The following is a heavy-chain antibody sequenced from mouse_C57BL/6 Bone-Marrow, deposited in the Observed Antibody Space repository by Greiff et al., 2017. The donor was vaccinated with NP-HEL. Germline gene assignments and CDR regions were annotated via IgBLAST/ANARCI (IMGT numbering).Heavy chain of an antibody. J-gene: IGHJ2*01. CDR3: ARDSGYAFDY. CDR2: INPSNGAT. Sequence: QVQLQQPGTELVKPGASVKLSCKTSGYTFTGYWMYWVKQRPGQGLDWIGNINPSNGATNYNEKFKSKATLTVDKSSSTAYMQRSSLTSEDSAVYYCARDSGYAFDYWGQGTTLTVSS. V-gene: IGHV1-53*01. CDR1: GYTFTGYW. D-gene: IGHD3-2*02.